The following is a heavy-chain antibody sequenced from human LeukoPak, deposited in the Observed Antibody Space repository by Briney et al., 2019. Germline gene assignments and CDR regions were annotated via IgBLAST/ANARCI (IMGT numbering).Heavy chain of an antibody. CDR1: GFTVTSND. V-gene: IGHV3-23*01. Sequence: GGSLRLSCAASGFTVTSNDINWVRQAPGKGLEWVSSISGDDERRLYADSVKGRFAISKDNSKNMLYLQMNSLRAEDTAVYYCVKGRISEDGLDFWGQGTLVTVSS. J-gene: IGHJ4*02. D-gene: IGHD6-13*01. CDR3: VKGRISEDGLDF. CDR2: ISGDDERR.